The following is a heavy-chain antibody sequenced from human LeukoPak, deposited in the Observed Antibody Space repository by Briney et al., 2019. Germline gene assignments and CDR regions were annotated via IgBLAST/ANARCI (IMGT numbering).Heavy chain of an antibody. Sequence: GGTLRCYCAASGFTFSGYSMHWLPHAPGKELKWVAVISYDGINKYYADSVKGRFTISRDNSKNTLYLQMNSLRAEDTAVYYCAKEGFSGSYYGYWGQGTLVTVSS. D-gene: IGHD1-26*01. CDR2: ISYDGINK. CDR3: AKEGFSGSYYGY. J-gene: IGHJ4*02. CDR1: GFTFSGYS. V-gene: IGHV3-30*18.